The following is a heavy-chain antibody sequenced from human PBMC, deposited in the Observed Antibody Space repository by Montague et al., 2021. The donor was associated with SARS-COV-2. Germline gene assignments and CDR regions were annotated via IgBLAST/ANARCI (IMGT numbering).Heavy chain of an antibody. Sequence: SETLSLTCSVSNGSITSYYWSWIRQPPGKRLEWMGYIYYRGSTNYNPSPESRLTIPVDTSKNQFSLKLRSVTAADTAIYYCAREGLNNWFDPWGQGTLVIVSS. CDR2: IYYRGST. J-gene: IGHJ5*02. CDR3: AREGLNNWFDP. V-gene: IGHV4-59*01. CDR1: NGSITSYY.